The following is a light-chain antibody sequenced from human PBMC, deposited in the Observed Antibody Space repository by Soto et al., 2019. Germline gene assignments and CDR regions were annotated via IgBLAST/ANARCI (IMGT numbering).Light chain of an antibody. Sequence: EIVLTQSPGTLSLSPGERATLSCRASQSVSSSYLAWYQQKPGQAPRLLIYGASSKATGIPDRFSGSGSGKYFTLTISRLQPDDFAVYYCQQFGSSPPFTFGPGTKVDVK. V-gene: IGKV3-20*01. CDR2: GAS. CDR3: QQFGSSPPFT. J-gene: IGKJ3*01. CDR1: QSVSSSY.